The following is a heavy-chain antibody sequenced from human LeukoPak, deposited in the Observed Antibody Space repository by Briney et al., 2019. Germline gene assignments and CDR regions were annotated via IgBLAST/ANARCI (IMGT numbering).Heavy chain of an antibody. CDR3: ARGGPGAYYYYYMDV. CDR1: GFTVSSNY. Sequence: PGGSLRLSCAASGFTVSSNYMSWVRQAPGKGLEWVSVIDSGGSTYYADSVKGRFTISRDNSKNTLYLQMNSLRAEDTAVYYCARGGPGAYYYYYMDVWGKGTTVTISS. CDR2: IDSGGST. J-gene: IGHJ6*03. D-gene: IGHD3-10*01. V-gene: IGHV3-66*01.